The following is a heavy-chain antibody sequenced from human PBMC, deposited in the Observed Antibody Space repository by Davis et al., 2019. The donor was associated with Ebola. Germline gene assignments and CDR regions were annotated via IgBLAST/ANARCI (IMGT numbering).Heavy chain of an antibody. V-gene: IGHV3-48*02. CDR1: RYSFSRYG. J-gene: IGHJ5*02. CDR3: ARGALAAADGS. CDR2: ISSSSTI. D-gene: IGHD6-13*01. Sequence: GESLKISCAASRYSFSRYGMHWVRQAPGKGLEWVSYISSSSTIYYADSVKGRFTISRDNAKNSLYLQMNSLRDEDTAGYYCARGALAAADGSWGQGTLVTVSS.